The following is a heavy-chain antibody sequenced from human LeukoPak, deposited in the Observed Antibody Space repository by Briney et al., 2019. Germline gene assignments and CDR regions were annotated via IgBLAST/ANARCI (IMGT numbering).Heavy chain of an antibody. CDR1: GYSFTSYW. Sequence: GESLKISCKGSGYSFTSYWIGWVRQMPGKGLEWMGIIYPGHSDTRYSPSFQGQVTISADKSISTAYLQWSSLKASDTAMYYCARLPYYYGSGSFSYYFDYWGQGTLVTVSS. CDR2: IYPGHSDT. V-gene: IGHV5-51*01. J-gene: IGHJ4*02. D-gene: IGHD3-10*01. CDR3: ARLPYYYGSGSFSYYFDY.